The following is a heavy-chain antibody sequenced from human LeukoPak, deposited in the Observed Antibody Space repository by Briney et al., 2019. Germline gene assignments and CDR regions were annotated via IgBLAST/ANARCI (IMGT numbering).Heavy chain of an antibody. CDR1: GFTFSSYA. J-gene: IGHJ4*02. CDR3: AKAYNSGWYMPDY. Sequence: GGSLRLSCAASGFTFSSYAMSWARQAPGKGLEWVSGISSSGSGGNTYYADSVKGRFTISRDNSKNTLYLQMNSLRAEDTAVYYCAKAYNSGWYMPDYWGQGTLVTVSS. CDR2: ISSSGSGGNT. D-gene: IGHD6-19*01. V-gene: IGHV3-23*01.